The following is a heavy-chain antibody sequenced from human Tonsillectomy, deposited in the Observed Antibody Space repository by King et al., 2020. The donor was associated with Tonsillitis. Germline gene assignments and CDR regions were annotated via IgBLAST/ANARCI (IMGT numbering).Heavy chain of an antibody. CDR1: GLTFSSYS. D-gene: IGHD3-16*01. V-gene: IGHV3-48*01. CDR3: ATSWGNFDY. J-gene: IGHJ4*02. CDR2: SDSSSRTI. Sequence: VQLVESGGGLVQPGGSLRLSCAASGLTFSSYSMNWVRQAPGKGLEWVSYSDSSSRTIYYADSVKGRFTMSRDNAKNSLYQQMNSLRAEDTAVYYCATSWGNFDYWGQGTLVTVSS.